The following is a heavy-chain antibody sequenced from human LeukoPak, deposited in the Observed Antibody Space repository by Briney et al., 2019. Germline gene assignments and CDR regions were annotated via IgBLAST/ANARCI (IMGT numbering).Heavy chain of an antibody. CDR1: GYTFTSYG. D-gene: IGHD3-22*01. J-gene: IGHJ4*02. CDR3: ARIGHYYDSSGYYQD. CDR2: ISAYNGNT. Sequence: ASVKVSCKASGYTFTSYGISWVRQAPRQGLEWMGWISAYNGNTNYAQKLQGRVTMTTDTSTSTAYMELRSLRSDDTAVYYCARIGHYYDSSGYYQDWGQGTLVTVSS. V-gene: IGHV1-18*01.